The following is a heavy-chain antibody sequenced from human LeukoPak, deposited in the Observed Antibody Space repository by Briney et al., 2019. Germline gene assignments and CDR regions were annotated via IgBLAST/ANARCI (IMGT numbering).Heavy chain of an antibody. Sequence: ASVKVSCKASGYTFTSYGISWVRQAPGQGLEWMGWISVYNGNTYYAQKLQGRVTMTTDTSTSTAYMGLRSLRSDDTAVYYCARTSGWQPYYDFWSGYFRYYYYYYMDVWGKGTTVTVSS. V-gene: IGHV1-18*01. CDR2: ISVYNGNT. CDR3: ARTSGWQPYYDFWSGYFRYYYYYYMDV. D-gene: IGHD3-3*01. CDR1: GYTFTSYG. J-gene: IGHJ6*03.